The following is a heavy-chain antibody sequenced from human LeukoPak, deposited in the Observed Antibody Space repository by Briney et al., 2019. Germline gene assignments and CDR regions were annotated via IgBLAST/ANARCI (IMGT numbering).Heavy chain of an antibody. CDR3: ARPTRQDIVVIPAAPFAP. CDR1: GFTFSSYA. V-gene: IGHV3-64*01. D-gene: IGHD2-2*01. CDR2: ISSNGGST. J-gene: IGHJ5*02. Sequence: GGSLRLSCAASGFTFSSYAMHWVRQAPGKGLEYVSAISSNGGSTYYANSVKGRFTISRDNSKNTLYLQMGSLRAEDMAVYYWARPTRQDIVVIPAAPFAPWGQGTLVTVSS.